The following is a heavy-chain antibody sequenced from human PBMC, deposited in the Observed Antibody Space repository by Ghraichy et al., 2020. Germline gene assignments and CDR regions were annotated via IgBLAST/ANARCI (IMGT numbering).Heavy chain of an antibody. CDR2: ISGSGGST. Sequence: GESLNISCAASGFTFSSYAMSWVRQAPGKGLEWVSAISGSGGSTYYADSVKGRFTISRDNSKNTLYLQMNSLRAEDTAVYYCAKSMIVVVPHPRPIGNFDYWGQGTLVTVSS. CDR1: GFTFSSYA. V-gene: IGHV3-23*01. D-gene: IGHD3-22*01. CDR3: AKSMIVVVPHPRPIGNFDY. J-gene: IGHJ4*02.